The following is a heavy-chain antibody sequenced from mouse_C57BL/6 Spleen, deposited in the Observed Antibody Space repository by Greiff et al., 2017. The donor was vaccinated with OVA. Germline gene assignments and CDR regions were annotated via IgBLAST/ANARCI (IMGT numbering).Heavy chain of an antibody. V-gene: IGHV1-50*01. CDR1: GYTFTSYW. CDR2: IDPSGSYT. Sequence: QVQLQQPGAELVKPGASVKLSCKASGYTFTSYWMQWVKQRPGQGLEWIGEIDPSGSYTNYNQKFKGKATLTVDTSSSTAYMQLSSLTSEDSAVYYCARRGGLLPCDYWGQGTTLTVSS. D-gene: IGHD2-3*01. CDR3: ARRGGLLPCDY. J-gene: IGHJ2*01.